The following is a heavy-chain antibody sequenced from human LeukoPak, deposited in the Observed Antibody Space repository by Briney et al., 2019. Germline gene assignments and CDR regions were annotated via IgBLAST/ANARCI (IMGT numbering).Heavy chain of an antibody. D-gene: IGHD4-11*01. CDR1: AFTFTSYS. Sequence: PGGSLRLSSPTPAFTFTSYSMNWVRQAPGKGLEWVSYISSSSSTTYYADSVKGPFTISRENSKNTLYLQMSSLRAEDTAVYYCAKDRRGTVTYFDYWGQGTLVTVSS. CDR3: AKDRRGTVTYFDY. V-gene: IGHV3-48*01. J-gene: IGHJ4*02. CDR2: ISSSSSTT.